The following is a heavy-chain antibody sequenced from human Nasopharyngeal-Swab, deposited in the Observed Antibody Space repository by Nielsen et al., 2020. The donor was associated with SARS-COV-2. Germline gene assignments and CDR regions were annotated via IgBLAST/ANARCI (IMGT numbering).Heavy chain of an antibody. Sequence: GEPLKISCAASGFNFRNFAMSWVRQAPGKGLEWVSGIIENGADTYYADSVKGRSTIFRDNSKNTLYLQMNSLSAEDTAVYYCVRDYTVNYYGLSTDYYAPLDSWGQGTLVTVSS. J-gene: IGHJ4*02. CDR1: GFNFRNFA. CDR2: IIENGADT. CDR3: VRDYTVNYYGLSTDYYAPLDS. D-gene: IGHD3-9*01. V-gene: IGHV3-23*01.